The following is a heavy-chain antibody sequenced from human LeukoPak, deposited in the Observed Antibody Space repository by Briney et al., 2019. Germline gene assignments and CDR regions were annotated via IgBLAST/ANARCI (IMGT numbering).Heavy chain of an antibody. D-gene: IGHD6-13*01. V-gene: IGHV1-2*02. J-gene: IGHJ4*02. CDR2: INPNSGGT. CDR1: GYTFTGYY. CDR3: ARSHGGSTWYSSSWYFDY. Sequence: ASVKVSCKASGYTFTGYYMHGVRQSPGQGLEGRGWINPNSGGTNYAQKFQGRVTMTRDTSISTAYMELSRLRSDDTAVYYCARSHGGSTWYSSSWYFDYWGQGTLVIVSS.